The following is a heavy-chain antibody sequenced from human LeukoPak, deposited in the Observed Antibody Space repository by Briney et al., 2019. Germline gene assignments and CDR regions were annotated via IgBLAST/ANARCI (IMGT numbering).Heavy chain of an antibody. Sequence: SETLSLTCTVSGDSVSSSSHFWGWIRQPPGKGLEWIGSLYSSGGTYYNPSLKSRVTISKDTSRNQFSLNLYSVTAADTAVYYCARVVRYFSIHGCCPFDFWGQGTMVTVPS. CDR3: ARVVRYFSIHGCCPFDF. CDR1: GDSVSSSSHF. CDR2: LYSSGGT. D-gene: IGHD2-2*01. J-gene: IGHJ4*01. V-gene: IGHV4-39*01.